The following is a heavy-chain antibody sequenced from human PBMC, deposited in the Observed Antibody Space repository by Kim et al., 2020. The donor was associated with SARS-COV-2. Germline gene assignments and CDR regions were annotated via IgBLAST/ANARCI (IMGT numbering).Heavy chain of an antibody. CDR1: GFTFSSYA. CDR3: ARDRGAATFYYYYGMDV. J-gene: IGHJ6*02. D-gene: IGHD1-26*01. V-gene: IGHV3-30-3*01. Sequence: GGSLRLSCAASGFTFSSYAMHWVRQAPGKGLEWVAVISYDGSNKYYADSVKGRFTISRDNSKNTLYLQMNSLRAEDTAVYYCARDRGAATFYYYYGMDVWGQGTTVTVSS. CDR2: ISYDGSNK.